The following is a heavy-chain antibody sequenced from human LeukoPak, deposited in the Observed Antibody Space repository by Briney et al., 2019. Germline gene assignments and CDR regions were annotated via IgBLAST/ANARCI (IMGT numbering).Heavy chain of an antibody. Sequence: SETLSLTCTVSGASVSDSTYSWGWIRQPPGKGLEWIGEINHSGSTNYNPSLKSRVTISVDTSKNQFSLKLSSVTAADTAVYYCARADCSGGSCYSFWGQGTLVTVSS. J-gene: IGHJ4*02. CDR1: GASVSDSTYS. CDR3: ARADCSGGSCYSF. V-gene: IGHV4-39*07. CDR2: INHSGST. D-gene: IGHD2-15*01.